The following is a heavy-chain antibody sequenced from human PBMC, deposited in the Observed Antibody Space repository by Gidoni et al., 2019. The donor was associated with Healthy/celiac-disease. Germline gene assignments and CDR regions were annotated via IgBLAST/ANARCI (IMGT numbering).Heavy chain of an antibody. CDR1: GFTLSRSW. J-gene: IGHJ4*02. V-gene: IGHV3-74*01. Sequence: EVQLVESGGGLVQPGGSLRLPCAASGFTLSRSWMHWVRQAPGKGLVWVSRINRYVRRPSYADSVKGRFTISRDNAKNTLYLQMNSLRAEDTAVYYCARQLHTYYCGGDCYSADYWGQGTLVTVSS. CDR3: ARQLHTYYCGGDCYSADY. CDR2: INRYVRRP. D-gene: IGHD2-21*02.